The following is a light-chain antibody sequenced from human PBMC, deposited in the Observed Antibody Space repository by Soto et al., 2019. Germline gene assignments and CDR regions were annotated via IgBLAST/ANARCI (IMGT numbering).Light chain of an antibody. CDR1: SSDVGGYNF. V-gene: IGLV2-14*03. Sequence: QSALTQPASVSGSPGQSITISCTGTSSDVGGYNFVSWYQQHPGKAPKFIIYDVRNRPSGVSNRFSGSRSGNTASLTSSGLQAEDEADYYCSSYTSSSTVIFGGGTKLTVL. J-gene: IGLJ2*01. CDR3: SSYTSSSTVI. CDR2: DVR.